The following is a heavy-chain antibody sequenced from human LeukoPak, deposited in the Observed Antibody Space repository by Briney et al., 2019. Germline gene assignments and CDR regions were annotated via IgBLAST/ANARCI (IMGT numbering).Heavy chain of an antibody. Sequence: PSETLSLTCTVSGGSISSSSYYWGWIRQPPGKGLEWIGSIYYSGSTYYNPSLKSRVTISVDTSKNQFSLKLSSVTAADTAVYYCASQKTMVRGVPFDYWGQGTLVTVSS. D-gene: IGHD3-10*01. CDR2: IYYSGST. CDR3: ASQKTMVRGVPFDY. CDR1: GGSISSSSYY. J-gene: IGHJ4*02. V-gene: IGHV4-39*01.